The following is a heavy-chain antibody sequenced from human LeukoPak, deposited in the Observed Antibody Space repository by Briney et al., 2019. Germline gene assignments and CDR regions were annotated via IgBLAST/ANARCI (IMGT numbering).Heavy chain of an antibody. CDR2: INSDGSDT. V-gene: IGHV3-74*01. Sequence: PGGSLRLSCAASGFTFNSYWFHWVRQAPGKGLVWVSRINSDGSDTIYADSVKGRFTISRDNSKSTLYLQMNSLRAEDTAVYYCAKRNYDFWSGYYRRAENHFDYWGQGTLVTVSS. D-gene: IGHD3-3*01. J-gene: IGHJ4*02. CDR1: GFTFNSYW. CDR3: AKRNYDFWSGYYRRAENHFDY.